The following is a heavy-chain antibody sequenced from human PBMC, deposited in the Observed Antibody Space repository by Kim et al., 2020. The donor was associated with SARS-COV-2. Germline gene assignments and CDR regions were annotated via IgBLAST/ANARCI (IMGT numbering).Heavy chain of an antibody. V-gene: IGHV3-21*01. Sequence: DSVKGRFTISRDNAKNSLYLQMNSLRAEDTAVYYCARDGGIVGATGAFDIWGQGTMVTVSS. J-gene: IGHJ3*02. CDR3: ARDGGIVGATGAFDI. D-gene: IGHD1-26*01.